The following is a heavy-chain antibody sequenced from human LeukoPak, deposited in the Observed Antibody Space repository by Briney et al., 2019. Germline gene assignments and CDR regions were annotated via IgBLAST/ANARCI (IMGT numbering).Heavy chain of an antibody. Sequence: PSETLSLTCTVSGGSISSYYWSWIRQPPGKGLEWIGYIYYSGSTNYNPSLKSRVTISVDTSKNQFSLKLSSVTAADTAVYYCARGTYCSSTSCSPDYWGQGTLVTVSS. CDR3: ARGTYCSSTSCSPDY. V-gene: IGHV4-59*01. J-gene: IGHJ4*02. CDR1: GGSISSYY. D-gene: IGHD2-2*01. CDR2: IYYSGST.